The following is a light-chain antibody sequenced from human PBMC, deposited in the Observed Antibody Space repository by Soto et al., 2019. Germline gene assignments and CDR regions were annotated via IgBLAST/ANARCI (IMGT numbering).Light chain of an antibody. CDR3: GSWDSSLSAYV. V-gene: IGLV1-51*01. Sequence: VLTQPPSVSAAPGQKVTISCSGSSSNIGGNSVSWYQQLPGTAPKLLIYDDNKRPSGIPDRFSGSKSGTSATLGITGFQTGDEADYYCGSWDSSLSAYVFGSGTKVTVL. CDR2: DDN. CDR1: SSNIGGNS. J-gene: IGLJ1*01.